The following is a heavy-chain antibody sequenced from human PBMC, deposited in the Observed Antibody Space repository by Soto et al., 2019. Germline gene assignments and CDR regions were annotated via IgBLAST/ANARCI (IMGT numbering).Heavy chain of an antibody. D-gene: IGHD6-13*01. CDR3: ARGVAAAGTGVYNWFDP. CDR2: IIPIFGTA. V-gene: IGHV1-69*01. Sequence: QVQLVQSGAEVKNPGSSVKVSCKASGGTFSSYAISWVRQAPGQGLEWMGGIIPIFGTANYAQKFQGRVTITADESTSTAYMELSSLRSEDTAVYYCARGVAAAGTGVYNWFDPWGQGTLVTVSS. CDR1: GGTFSSYA. J-gene: IGHJ5*02.